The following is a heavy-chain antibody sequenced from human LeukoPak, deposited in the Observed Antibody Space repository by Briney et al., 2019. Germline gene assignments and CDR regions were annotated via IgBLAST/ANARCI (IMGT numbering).Heavy chain of an antibody. CDR2: ISGSGGST. J-gene: IGHJ5*02. CDR1: GFTFSSYA. V-gene: IGHV3-23*01. D-gene: IGHD3-16*02. Sequence: GGSLRLSCAASGFTFSSYAMSWVRQAPGKGLEWVSAISGSGGSTYYADSVKGRFTISRDNSKNTLYLQMNSLRAEDTAVYYCAKDGDYDYVWGSYRPTGWFDPWGQVTLVTVSS. CDR3: AKDGDYDYVWGSYRPTGWFDP.